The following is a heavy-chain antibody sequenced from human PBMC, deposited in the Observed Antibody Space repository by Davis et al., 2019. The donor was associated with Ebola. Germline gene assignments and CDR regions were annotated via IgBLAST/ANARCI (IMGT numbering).Heavy chain of an antibody. V-gene: IGHV3-49*04. CDR1: GFTFGDYA. D-gene: IGHD3-3*01. Sequence: PGGSLRLSCTASGFTFGDYAMSWVRQAPGKGLEWVGFIRSKAYGGTTEYAASVKGRFTISRDDSKSIAYLQMNSLKTEDTAVYYCTRDLVDFWSGYARIYYWGQGTLVTVSS. CDR3: TRDLVDFWSGYARIYY. J-gene: IGHJ4*02. CDR2: IRSKAYGGTT.